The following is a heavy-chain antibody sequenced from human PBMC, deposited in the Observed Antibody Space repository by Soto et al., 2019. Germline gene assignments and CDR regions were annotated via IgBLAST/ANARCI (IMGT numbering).Heavy chain of an antibody. J-gene: IGHJ6*02. CDR1: GFTFSSYG. CDR3: ARAHPRSGRDV. V-gene: IGHV3-33*01. Sequence: GGSMRLSCAASGFTFSSYGMHWVRQAQGKGLEWVAVIWYDGSSKYYADSVQGRFTISRDNSKNTLYLQMNSLRAEDTAASYCARAHPRSGRDVWGQGTTVTVSS. D-gene: IGHD1-26*01. CDR2: IWYDGSSK.